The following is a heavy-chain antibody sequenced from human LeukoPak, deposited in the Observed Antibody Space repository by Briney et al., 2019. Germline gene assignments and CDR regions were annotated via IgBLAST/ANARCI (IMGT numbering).Heavy chain of an antibody. V-gene: IGHV6-1*01. J-gene: IGHJ5*02. Sequence: SQTLSLTCAISGDSVSSNSAAWNWIRQSPSRGLEWLGRTYYRSKWYNDYAVSVKSRITINPDTSKNQFSLQLNSVTPEDTAVYYCARGRRISSWYRSVWFDPWGQGTLVTVSS. CDR1: GDSVSSNSAA. D-gene: IGHD6-13*01. CDR2: TYYRSKWYN. CDR3: ARGRRISSWYRSVWFDP.